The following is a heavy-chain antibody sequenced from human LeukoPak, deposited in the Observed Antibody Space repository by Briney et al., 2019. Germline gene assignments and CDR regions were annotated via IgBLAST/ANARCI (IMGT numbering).Heavy chain of an antibody. D-gene: IGHD2-21*02. CDR2: IIPIFGTA. V-gene: IGHV1-69*05. CDR3: ARGTGDCCGYNWFDP. Sequence: SVKVSCKASGGTFSSYAISWVRQAPGQGLEWMGGIIPIFGTANYAQKFQGRVTITTDESTSTAYMELSSLRSENTAVYYCARGTGDCCGYNWFDPWGQGTLVTVSS. CDR1: GGTFSSYA. J-gene: IGHJ5*02.